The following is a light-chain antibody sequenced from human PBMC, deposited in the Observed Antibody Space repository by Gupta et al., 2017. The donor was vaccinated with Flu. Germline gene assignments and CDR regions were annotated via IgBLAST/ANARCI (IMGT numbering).Light chain of an antibody. CDR2: KAS. Sequence: DIQMTPSPSTLSASVGDRVTITCRASQSISRGLAWYQQKPGKAPKLLIYKASTLQSGVPPRFSGSGAGTEFTLTISSLQPDDLATYYCQQYNNYWTFGQGTKVEIK. J-gene: IGKJ1*01. CDR3: QQYNNYWT. CDR1: QSISRG. V-gene: IGKV1-5*03.